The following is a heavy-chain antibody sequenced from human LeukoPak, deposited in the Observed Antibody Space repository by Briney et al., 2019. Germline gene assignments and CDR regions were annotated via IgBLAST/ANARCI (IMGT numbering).Heavy chain of an antibody. CDR1: GFTFSSYW. D-gene: IGHD3-16*01. CDR2: IKQDGSEK. Sequence: PGGSLRLSCAASGFTFSSYWMSWVRQAPGKGLEWVANIKQDGSEKYYVDSVKGRFSISRDNAKNSLYLQMNSLRAEDTAVYYCARAWGAVGDYIDYWGQGTLVTVSS. V-gene: IGHV3-7*03. J-gene: IGHJ4*02. CDR3: ARAWGAVGDYIDY.